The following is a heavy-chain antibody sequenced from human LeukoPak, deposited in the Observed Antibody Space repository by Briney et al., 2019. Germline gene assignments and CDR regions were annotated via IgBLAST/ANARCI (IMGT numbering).Heavy chain of an antibody. J-gene: IGHJ6*03. CDR3: AREITRLGLTLLLTDYYYIDV. Sequence: SETLSLTCTVAGDSISDNYWSWIPQPAGKGLEWIGRMFSSGSTNSNPSLKSRVTMSVDTSKNQFSLRLSSVTAADTAIYYCAREITRLGLTLLLTDYYYIDVWGKGTPLIVSS. CDR1: GDSISDNY. V-gene: IGHV4-4*07. D-gene: IGHD3-10*01. CDR2: MFSSGST.